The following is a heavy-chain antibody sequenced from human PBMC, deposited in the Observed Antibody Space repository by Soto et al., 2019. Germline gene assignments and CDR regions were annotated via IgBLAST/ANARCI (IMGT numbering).Heavy chain of an antibody. CDR2: IIPIFGTA. Sequence: GASVKVSCKASGGTFSSYAISWVRQAPGQGLEWMGGIIPIFGTANYAQKFQGRVTITADESTRTAYMELSSLRSEDTAVYYCARSGTGTTAHWFDPWGQGTLVTVSS. CDR3: ARSGTGTTAHWFDP. CDR1: GGTFSSYA. V-gene: IGHV1-69*13. D-gene: IGHD1-7*01. J-gene: IGHJ5*02.